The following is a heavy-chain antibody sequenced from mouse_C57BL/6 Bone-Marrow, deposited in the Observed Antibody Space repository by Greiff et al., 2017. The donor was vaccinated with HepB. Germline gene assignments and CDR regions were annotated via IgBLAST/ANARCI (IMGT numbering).Heavy chain of an antibody. V-gene: IGHV1-69*01. CDR3: ARDGSSAMDY. D-gene: IGHD2-3*01. CDR1: GYTFTSYW. Sequence: QVQLQQPGAELVMPGASVKLSCKASGYTFTSYWMHWVKQRPGQGLEWIGEIDPSDSYTNYNQKFKGKSTLTVDKSSSTTYMKLSILTSEDSAVYYCARDGSSAMDYWGQGTSVTVSS. J-gene: IGHJ4*01. CDR2: IDPSDSYT.